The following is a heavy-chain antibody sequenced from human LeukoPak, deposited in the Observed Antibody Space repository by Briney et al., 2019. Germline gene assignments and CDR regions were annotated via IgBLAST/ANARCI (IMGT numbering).Heavy chain of an antibody. CDR2: INSDGSST. CDR1: GFTFSSYW. V-gene: IGHV3-74*01. Sequence: QPGGSLRLSCAASGFTFSSYWMHWVRQAPGKGLVWVSSINSDGSSTSYADSVKGRFTISRDNAKNTLYLQMNSLRAEDTAVYYCAREPPARDEGQIDYWGQGTLVTVSS. J-gene: IGHJ4*02. CDR3: AREPPARDEGQIDY.